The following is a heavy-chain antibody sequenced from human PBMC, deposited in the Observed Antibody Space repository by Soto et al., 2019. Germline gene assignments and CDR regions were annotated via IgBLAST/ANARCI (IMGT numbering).Heavy chain of an antibody. CDR3: GRGGDGGQFDF. D-gene: IGHD2-21*01. CDR1: GFSLSDFY. CDR2: ISTNSNYR. V-gene: IGHV3-11*06. J-gene: IGHJ4*02. Sequence: QIQLVESGGGLVKPGGSLRLSCAASGFSLSDFYMSWIRQAPGKGLEWVSYISTNSNYREYADSVKGRHTISRDNAKNSLYLDMNSLRGEDKAVYYCGRGGDGGQFDFWGQGTLVSVSS.